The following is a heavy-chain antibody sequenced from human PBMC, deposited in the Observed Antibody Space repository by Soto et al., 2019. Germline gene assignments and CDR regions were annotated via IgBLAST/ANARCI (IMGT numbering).Heavy chain of an antibody. D-gene: IGHD6-19*01. CDR1: GFTFNTFA. J-gene: IGHJ4*02. V-gene: IGHV3-23*01. CDR2: ISISGDRT. CDR3: ARDRDSSGYESGTFDH. Sequence: GGSLRLSCVTSGFTFNTFAMSWVRRAPGKGLEWVSAISISGDRTYYADSVKGRFFISRDNSNNTLFLRVSSLRADDTALYYCARDRDSSGYESGTFDHWGQGTLVTVSS.